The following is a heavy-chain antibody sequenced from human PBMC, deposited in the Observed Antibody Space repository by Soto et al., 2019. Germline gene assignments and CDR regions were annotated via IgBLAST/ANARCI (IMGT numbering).Heavy chain of an antibody. Sequence: EVQLLESGGGLVQPGGSLRLSCAASGFTFSSYAMSWVRQAPGKGLEWVPAISNSGGSTYYADSVKGRFTISRDNSKNSLYLQMNSLRAEDTAVYYCAKPRYNWNFEAFDIWGQGTMVTVSS. D-gene: IGHD1-1*01. CDR1: GFTFSSYA. CDR3: AKPRYNWNFEAFDI. CDR2: ISNSGGST. J-gene: IGHJ3*02. V-gene: IGHV3-23*01.